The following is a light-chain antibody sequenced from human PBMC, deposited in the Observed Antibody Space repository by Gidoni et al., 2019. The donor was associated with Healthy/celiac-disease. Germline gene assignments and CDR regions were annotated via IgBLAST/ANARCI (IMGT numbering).Light chain of an antibody. CDR1: QSVSSS. CDR3: QQRSNWPPSLT. J-gene: IGKJ4*01. CDR2: DAS. V-gene: IGKV3-11*01. Sequence: DIVLTQSPATLSLSPGERATLSCRASQSVSSSLAWYQQKPGQAPRLLIYDASNRATGIPARFSDSGSGTDFTLTISSLEPEDFAVYYCQQRSNWPPSLTFGGXTKVEIK.